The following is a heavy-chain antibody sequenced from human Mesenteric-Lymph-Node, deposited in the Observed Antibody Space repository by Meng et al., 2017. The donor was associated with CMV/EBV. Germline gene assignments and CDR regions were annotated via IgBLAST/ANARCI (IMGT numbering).Heavy chain of an antibody. Sequence: GESLKISCAASGFTFSSYTMTWVRQALGKGLEGISGVSGSGGSTYYADSVKGRFTISRDNSKNTLYLQMNSLRAEDTGVYYCVLPASGHWGQGTLVTVSS. J-gene: IGHJ4*02. CDR3: VLPASGH. CDR2: VSGSGGST. CDR1: GFTFSSYT. D-gene: IGHD2-2*01. V-gene: IGHV3-23*01.